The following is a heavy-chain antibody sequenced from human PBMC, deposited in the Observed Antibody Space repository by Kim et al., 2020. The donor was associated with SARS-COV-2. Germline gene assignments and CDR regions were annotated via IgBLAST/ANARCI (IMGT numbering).Heavy chain of an antibody. V-gene: IGHV5-51*01. J-gene: IGHJ4*02. CDR1: GYSFTSYW. CDR3: ARQYYYDSSGYYYHFDY. Sequence: GESLKISCKGSGYSFTSYWIGWVRQMPGKGLEWMGIIYPGDSDTRYSPSFQGQVTIPADKSISTAYLQWSSLKASDTAMYYCARQYYYDSSGYYYHFDYWGQGTLVTVSS. CDR2: IYPGDSDT. D-gene: IGHD3-22*01.